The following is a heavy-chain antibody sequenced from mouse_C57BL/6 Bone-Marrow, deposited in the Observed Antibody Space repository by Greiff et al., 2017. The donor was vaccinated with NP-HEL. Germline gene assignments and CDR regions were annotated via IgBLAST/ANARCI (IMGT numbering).Heavy chain of an antibody. J-gene: IGHJ2*01. CDR3: ARVDGNPAYFDY. D-gene: IGHD2-1*01. Sequence: VQLVESGGGLVKPGGSLKLSCAASGFTFSSYAMSWVRQTPEKRLEWVATISDGGSYTYYPDNVKGRFTISRDNAKNNLYLQMSHLKSEDTAMYYCARVDGNPAYFDYWGQGTTLTVSS. CDR1: GFTFSSYA. V-gene: IGHV5-4*01. CDR2: ISDGGSYT.